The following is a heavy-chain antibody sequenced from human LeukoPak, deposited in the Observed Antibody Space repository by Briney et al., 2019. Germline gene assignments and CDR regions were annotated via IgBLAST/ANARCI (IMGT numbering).Heavy chain of an antibody. D-gene: IGHD6-13*01. V-gene: IGHV3-23*01. CDR1: GFTFSSYA. CDR3: ARDLRNPRYSTDLCFDY. Sequence: GGSLRLSCAASGFTFSSYAMSWVRQAPGKGLEWVSAISGSGGSTYYADSVKGRFTISRDNAKISLYLQMNSLRAEDTAVYYCARDLRNPRYSTDLCFDYWGQGTLVTVSS. J-gene: IGHJ4*02. CDR2: ISGSGGST.